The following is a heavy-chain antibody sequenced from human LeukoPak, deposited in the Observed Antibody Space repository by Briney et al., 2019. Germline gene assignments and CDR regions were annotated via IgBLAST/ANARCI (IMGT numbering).Heavy chain of an antibody. Sequence: SETLSLTCTVSGASVSRGGYYWSWIRQHPRKGLEWIGFTSYGEGAYYNPSLMSRITMSVDPSQNQFSLKMRDVTAADTAVYFCATAEWENFYFDSWGQGALVAVTS. V-gene: IGHV4-31*03. CDR3: ATAEWENFYFDS. J-gene: IGHJ4*02. CDR1: GASVSRGGYY. CDR2: TSYGEGA. D-gene: IGHD1-26*01.